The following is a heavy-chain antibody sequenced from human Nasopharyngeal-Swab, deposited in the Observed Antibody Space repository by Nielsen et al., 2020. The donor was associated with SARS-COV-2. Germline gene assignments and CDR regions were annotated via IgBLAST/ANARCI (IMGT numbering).Heavy chain of an antibody. Sequence: SETLSLPCTVSGGSISSCDSYWSWIRQAPGKGLEWIGYISYSGITYYSPSLKSRVSISIDTSKNQFSLRLTSVTATDTAVYFCARGDSAGSYYSLYYNYGGEVWGQGTTVTV. J-gene: IGHJ6*02. CDR2: ISYSGIT. D-gene: IGHD3-10*01. CDR3: ARGDSAGSYYSLYYNYGGEV. CDR1: GGSISSCDSY. V-gene: IGHV4-30-4*01.